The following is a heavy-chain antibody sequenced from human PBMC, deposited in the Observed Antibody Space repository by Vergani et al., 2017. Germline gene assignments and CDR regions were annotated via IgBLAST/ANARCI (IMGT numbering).Heavy chain of an antibody. CDR1: GYTFTGYY. Sequence: VQLVQSGAEVKKPGATVKVSCKASGYTFTGYYMHWVRQAPGQGLEWMGWINPNSGGTNYAQKFQGRVTMTRDTSISTAYMELSRLRSDDTAVYYCARDSWSYYDSSGYYSVWGQGTLVTVSS. J-gene: IGHJ4*02. CDR3: ARDSWSYYDSSGYYSV. CDR2: INPNSGGT. D-gene: IGHD3-22*01. V-gene: IGHV1-2*02.